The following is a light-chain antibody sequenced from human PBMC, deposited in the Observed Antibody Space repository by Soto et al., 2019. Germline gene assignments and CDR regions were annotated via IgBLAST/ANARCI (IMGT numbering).Light chain of an antibody. J-gene: IGLJ3*02. Sequence: QSALTQSPSASGTPGQRVTISCSGSRSNIGRNFAYWYQHVPGTAPRLLIQRNNERPSGVPDRFSGSKSGTSVSLAISGLRSDDEATYYCAAWDATLDAQVFGGGTQRTVL. V-gene: IGLV1-47*01. CDR2: RNN. CDR3: AAWDATLDAQV. CDR1: RSNIGRNF.